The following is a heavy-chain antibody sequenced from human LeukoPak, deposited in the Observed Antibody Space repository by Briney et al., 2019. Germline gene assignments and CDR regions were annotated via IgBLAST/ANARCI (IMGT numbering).Heavy chain of an antibody. CDR1: GYTFTSYA. CDR3: ARDFGGSYPILYYSYSYMDV. V-gene: IGHV7-4-1*02. D-gene: IGHD1-26*01. CDR2: INTNTGNP. Sequence: ASVTVSCKASGYTFTSYAMNWVRQAPGQGLAWMGWINTNTGNPTYAQGFTGRFVFSLDTSLSTAYLQISSLKAEDTALYYCARDFGGSYPILYYSYSYMDVWGKGTTVTVSS. J-gene: IGHJ6*03.